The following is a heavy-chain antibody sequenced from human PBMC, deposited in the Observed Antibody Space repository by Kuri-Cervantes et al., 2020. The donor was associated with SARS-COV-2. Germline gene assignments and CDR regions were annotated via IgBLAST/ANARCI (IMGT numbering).Heavy chain of an antibody. CDR2: ISHDGKNK. V-gene: IGHV3-30*18. J-gene: IGHJ4*02. CDR1: GFNFSRTD. Sequence: GESLKISCAASGFNFSRTDMHWVRQAPGKGLEWVAVISHDGKNKKCIASGKGRFTISRDNSQNTLYLHMKGLRSEDTAMYYCAKDRVGAQDFWGQGTLVTVSS. CDR3: AKDRVGAQDF. D-gene: IGHD4/OR15-4a*01.